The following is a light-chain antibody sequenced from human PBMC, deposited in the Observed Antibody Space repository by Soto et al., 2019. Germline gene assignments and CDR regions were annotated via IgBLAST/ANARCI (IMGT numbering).Light chain of an antibody. V-gene: IGLV1-44*01. Sequence: QSVLTQPPSASGTPVRRVTISCSGSSSNIGSNTVNGYQQLPGTAPKLLIYSNNQRPSGVPDRFSGSKSGTSASLAISGLQSEDEADYYCAAWDDSLNGPRYVLGTGTKVTVL. CDR2: SNN. CDR3: AAWDDSLNGPRYV. CDR1: SSNIGSNT. J-gene: IGLJ1*01.